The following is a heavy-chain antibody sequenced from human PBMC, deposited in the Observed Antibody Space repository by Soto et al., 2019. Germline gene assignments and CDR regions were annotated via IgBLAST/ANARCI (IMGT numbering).Heavy chain of an antibody. J-gene: IGHJ6*02. D-gene: IGHD1-26*01. CDR1: GFTFSSYA. CDR3: ARAIYSGSYYYYGMDV. Sequence: GGSLRLSCAASGFTFSSYAMHWVRQAPGKGLEWVAVISYDGSNKYYADSVKGRFTISRDNSKNTLYLQMNSLRAEDTAVYYCARAIYSGSYYYYGMDVWGQGTTVTVSS. CDR2: ISYDGSNK. V-gene: IGHV3-30*04.